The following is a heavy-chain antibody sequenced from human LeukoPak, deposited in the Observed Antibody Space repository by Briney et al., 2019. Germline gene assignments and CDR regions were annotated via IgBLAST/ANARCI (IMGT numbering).Heavy chain of an antibody. V-gene: IGHV3-23*01. CDR2: ISGSGGDT. CDR1: GFTFSSYA. CDR3: ARWCGSYFGGTPDAFDI. Sequence: GGSLRLSCAASGFTFSSYAMSWVRQAPGKGLEWVSTISGSGGDTFYADSVKGRFTISRDNSKDTLYLQLNSLRVEDTAVYYCARWCGSYFGGTPDAFDIWGQGTLVTVSS. J-gene: IGHJ3*02. D-gene: IGHD1-26*01.